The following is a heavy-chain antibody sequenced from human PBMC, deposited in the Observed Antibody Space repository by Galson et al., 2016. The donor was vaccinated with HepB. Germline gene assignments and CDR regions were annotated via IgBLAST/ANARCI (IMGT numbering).Heavy chain of an antibody. CDR3: ARHGAMANKAGLDV. V-gene: IGHV5-51*01. CDR2: IYPGDSKL. CDR1: GYSFTTYW. Sequence: QSGAEVKKPGESLKISCQGSGYSFTTYWIAWVRHVPGEGLEWMGFIYPGDSKLRYSSSFQGQVTISVDKSVNTAYLQWSSLQASDTAIYYCARHGAMANKAGLDVWGQGTTVTVSS. J-gene: IGHJ6*02. D-gene: IGHD1/OR15-1a*01.